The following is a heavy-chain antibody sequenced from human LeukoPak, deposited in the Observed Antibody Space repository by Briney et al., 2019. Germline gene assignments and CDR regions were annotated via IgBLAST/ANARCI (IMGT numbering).Heavy chain of an antibody. D-gene: IGHD3-3*01. V-gene: IGHV4-61*02. Sequence: PSETLSLTCTVSGGSISSGSYYWSWIRQPAGKGLEWIGRIYTSGSTNYNPSLKSRVTISVHTSKNQFSLKLSSVTAADTAVYYCARELGENYDFWSGYYTLDYWGQGTLVTVSS. CDR2: IYTSGST. CDR3: ARELGENYDFWSGYYTLDY. J-gene: IGHJ4*02. CDR1: GGSISSGSYY.